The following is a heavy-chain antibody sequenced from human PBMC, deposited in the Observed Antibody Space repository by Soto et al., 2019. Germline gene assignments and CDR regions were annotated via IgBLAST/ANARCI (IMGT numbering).Heavy chain of an antibody. CDR1: GYSFTSHW. CDR3: ARHLKDIVLVPAAISFVQPTTDGMDV. V-gene: IGHV5-51*01. J-gene: IGHJ6*02. CDR2: MYLGNSNA. D-gene: IGHD2-2*01. Sequence: GESLKISCKGSGYSFTSHWIGWVRQPPGKGLEWMGIMYLGNSNARYSPSFQGQVTISADKSISTAYLQWSSLKASDTAMYYCARHLKDIVLVPAAISFVQPTTDGMDVWGQGTTVPVYS.